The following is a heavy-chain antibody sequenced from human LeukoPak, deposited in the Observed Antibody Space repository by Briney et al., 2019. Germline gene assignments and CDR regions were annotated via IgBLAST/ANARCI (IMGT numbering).Heavy chain of an antibody. CDR2: ISYDGSNK. CDR3: ASLPFEYSSSSGDY. CDR1: GFTFSSYA. Sequence: GGSLRLSCAASGFTFSSYAMSWVRQAPGKGLEWVAVISYDGSNKYYADSVKGRFTISRDNSKNTLYLQMNSLRAEDTAVYYCASLPFEYSSSSGDYWGQGTLVTVSS. V-gene: IGHV3-30-3*01. D-gene: IGHD6-6*01. J-gene: IGHJ4*02.